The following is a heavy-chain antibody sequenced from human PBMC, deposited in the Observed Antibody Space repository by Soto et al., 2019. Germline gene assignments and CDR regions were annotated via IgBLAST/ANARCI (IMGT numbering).Heavy chain of an antibody. Sequence: QVHLVQSGAEVKKPGSSVKVSCKASGGTFSSYAISWVRQAPGHGLEWTGGIIPIFGTANYAQNFQGRVETTADESTRTDYMELSSLRSEDTAVYYRARAGASGSHIGHWGQGNLVTVSS. J-gene: IGHJ4*02. CDR3: ARAGASGSHIGH. CDR1: GGTFSSYA. D-gene: IGHD2-21*01. V-gene: IGHV1-69*19. CDR2: IIPIFGTA.